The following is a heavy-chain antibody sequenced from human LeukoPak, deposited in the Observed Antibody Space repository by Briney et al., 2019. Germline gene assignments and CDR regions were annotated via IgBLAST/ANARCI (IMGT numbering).Heavy chain of an antibody. J-gene: IGHJ3*02. CDR2: ISDTSII. V-gene: IGHV3-69-1*02. Sequence: PGGSLRLSCAASGFTFSSYGMHWVRQAPGKELEWIPYISDTSIITYADSVKGRFTISRDNAKDSLYLEMNSLRAEDTAVYYCAGELWFGELSALDIWGQGTVVTVSS. CDR3: AGELWFGELSALDI. CDR1: GFTFSSYG. D-gene: IGHD3-10*01.